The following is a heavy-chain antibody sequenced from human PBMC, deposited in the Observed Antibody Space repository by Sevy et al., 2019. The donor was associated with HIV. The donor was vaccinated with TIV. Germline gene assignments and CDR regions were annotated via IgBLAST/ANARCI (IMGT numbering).Heavy chain of an antibody. Sequence: GESLKISCAASGFTFNTHAMTWVRQAPGKGLEWVSALSGTGGSTYYADSVKGRFTISRDNSKNTLYLQMNSLRVEDTAVYYCAKDLDIVAVAAAIRLSYWGQGTLVTVSS. CDR3: AKDLDIVAVAAAIRLSY. CDR1: GFTFNTHA. CDR2: LSGTGGST. J-gene: IGHJ4*02. V-gene: IGHV3-23*01. D-gene: IGHD2-2*01.